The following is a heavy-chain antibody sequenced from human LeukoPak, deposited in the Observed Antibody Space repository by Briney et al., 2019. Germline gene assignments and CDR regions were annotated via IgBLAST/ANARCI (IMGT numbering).Heavy chain of an antibody. CDR1: GGSISSSSYY. CDR3: ARDVLNSVYASLD. J-gene: IGHJ4*02. V-gene: IGHV4-39*07. CDR2: IYYSGST. Sequence: SETLSLTCTVSGGSISSSSYYWGWIRQPPGKGLEWIGSIYYSGSTYYNPSLKSRVTISVDTSKNQFSLKLSSVTAADTAVYYCARDVLNSVYASLDWGQGTLVTVSS. D-gene: IGHD3-10*01.